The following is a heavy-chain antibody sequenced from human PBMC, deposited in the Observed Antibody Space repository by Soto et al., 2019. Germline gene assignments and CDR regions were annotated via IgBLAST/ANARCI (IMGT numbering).Heavy chain of an antibody. J-gene: IGHJ2*01. CDR2: IIAIFGTA. V-gene: IGHV1-69*06. Sequence: QVELVQSGAEVKKPGSSVKVSCQASEDTFRNYAISWVRQAPGQGLEWMGGIIAIFGTANYAQKFQGRVTITADTSANMVYLELSSLRSEDTAVYYCASTKYDSSAYYYWCLGLWGRGTLVTVSS. CDR3: ASTKYDSSAYYYWCLGL. CDR1: EDTFRNYA. D-gene: IGHD3-22*01.